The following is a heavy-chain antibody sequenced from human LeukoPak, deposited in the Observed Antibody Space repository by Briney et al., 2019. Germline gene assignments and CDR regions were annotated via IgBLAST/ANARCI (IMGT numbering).Heavy chain of an antibody. CDR2: IDWDDDK. CDR1: GFSLSTSGMC. J-gene: IGHJ6*04. Sequence: SGPALVKPTQTLTLTCTFSGFSLSTSGMCVSWIRQPPGKALEWLALIDWDDDKYYSTSLKTRLTISKDTSKNQVVLTMTNMDPVGTATYYCARILFLDYYYGMDVWGKGTTVTVSS. CDR3: ARILFLDYYYGMDV. D-gene: IGHD2-21*01. V-gene: IGHV2-70*01.